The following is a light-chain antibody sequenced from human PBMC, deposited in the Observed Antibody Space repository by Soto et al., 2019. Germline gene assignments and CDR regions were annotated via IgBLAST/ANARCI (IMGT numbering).Light chain of an antibody. Sequence: DIQMTQSPSFLSASIGDRVTITCRASQSVRNDLGWYQQKPGKAPKRLIYAASFLQGEVPSRFSGSGSETEIPLTINNPQPEDFATYYCSQHFSYPFTFGQGTKLEIK. CDR2: AAS. J-gene: IGKJ2*01. CDR3: SQHFSYPFT. V-gene: IGKV1-17*02. CDR1: QSVRND.